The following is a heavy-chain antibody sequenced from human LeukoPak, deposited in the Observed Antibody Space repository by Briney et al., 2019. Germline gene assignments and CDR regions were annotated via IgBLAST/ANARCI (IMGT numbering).Heavy chain of an antibody. V-gene: IGHV3-23*01. CDR3: AKYGVDCSSTGCYPLYYMDV. CDR2: ISGGGGIT. CDR1: GFTFDSYA. J-gene: IGHJ6*03. Sequence: GGSLRLSCAASGFTFDSYAMTWVRQAPGKGLEWVSSISGGGGITNYADSVKGRFTISRDNSKYTLFLQMNSLRAEDTAVYYCAKYGVDCSSTGCYPLYYMDVWGKGTTVTVSS. D-gene: IGHD2-2*01.